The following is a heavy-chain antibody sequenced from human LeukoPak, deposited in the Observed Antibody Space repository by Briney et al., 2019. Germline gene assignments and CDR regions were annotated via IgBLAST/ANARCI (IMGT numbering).Heavy chain of an antibody. CDR3: AQLSGYTYSGYGPTYYYYYYMDV. V-gene: IGHV4-39*01. J-gene: IGHJ6*03. CDR1: GGSISSSSYY. D-gene: IGHD5-12*01. Sequence: SETLSLTCTISGGSISSSSYYWGWIRQPPGKGLEWIGSIYYSGSTYYNPSLKSRVTISVDTSKNQFSLKLSSVTAADMAVYYCAQLSGYTYSGYGPTYYYYYYMDVWGKGTTVTVSS. CDR2: IYYSGST.